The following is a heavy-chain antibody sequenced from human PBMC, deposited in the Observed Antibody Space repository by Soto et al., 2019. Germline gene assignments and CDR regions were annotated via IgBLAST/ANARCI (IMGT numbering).Heavy chain of an antibody. D-gene: IGHD2-2*01. CDR1: GYTFTSYG. Sequence: ASVKVSCKASGYTFTSYGISWVRQAPGQGLEWMGWISAYNGNTNYAQKLQGRVTMTTDTSTSTAYMELRSLRSDDTAVYYCERDISSTSCYYFDYWGQGTLVTVSS. CDR3: ERDISSTSCYYFDY. V-gene: IGHV1-18*01. CDR2: ISAYNGNT. J-gene: IGHJ4*02.